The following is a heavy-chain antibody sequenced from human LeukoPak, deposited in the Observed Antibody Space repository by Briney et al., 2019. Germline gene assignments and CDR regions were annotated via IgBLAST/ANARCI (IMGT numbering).Heavy chain of an antibody. CDR3: ARDGLLLWFGELLSKVNWFHP. Sequence: SETLSLTCAVSGYSISSGYYWGWIRQPPGKRLELIGSIYHSGSTYYNPSHKSRFTISVDTAKNQFSLQLSTLTAADTAVYYCARDGLLLWFGELLSKVNWFHPWGQGTLVTVSS. J-gene: IGHJ5*02. V-gene: IGHV4-38-2*02. D-gene: IGHD3-10*01. CDR2: IYHSGST. CDR1: GYSISSGYY.